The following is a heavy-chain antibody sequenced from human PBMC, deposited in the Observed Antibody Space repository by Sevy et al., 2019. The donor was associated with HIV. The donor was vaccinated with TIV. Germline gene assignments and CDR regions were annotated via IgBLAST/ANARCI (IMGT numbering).Heavy chain of an antibody. CDR1: GGSISTYY. Sequence: SETLSLTCTVSGGSISTYYWSWIRQPPGKGLEYIGYIYYTGSTNYNPSLKSRVTISVDTSKNQFSLKLRSVTAVDTAVYYSARAPPVRSGDDSLNWFDPWGQGTLVTVSS. D-gene: IGHD5-12*01. J-gene: IGHJ5*02. V-gene: IGHV4-59*01. CDR3: ARAPPVRSGDDSLNWFDP. CDR2: IYYTGST.